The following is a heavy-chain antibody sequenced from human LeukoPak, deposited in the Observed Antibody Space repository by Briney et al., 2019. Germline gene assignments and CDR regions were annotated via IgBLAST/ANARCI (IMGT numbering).Heavy chain of an antibody. J-gene: IGHJ6*03. D-gene: IGHD7-27*01. Sequence: GGSLRLSCTASGFTFGDYAMSWVRQAPGKGLEWVGFIKSKAYGGTTEYAASVKGRFTISRDDSKSIAYLQMNSLKTEDTAVYYCWGNYYYYMDVWGKGTTVTVSS. CDR1: GFTFGDYA. CDR3: WGNYYYYMDV. V-gene: IGHV3-49*04. CDR2: IKSKAYGGTT.